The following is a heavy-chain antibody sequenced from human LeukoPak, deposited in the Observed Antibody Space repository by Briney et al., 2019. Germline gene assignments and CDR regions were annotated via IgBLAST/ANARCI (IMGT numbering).Heavy chain of an antibody. V-gene: IGHV3-7*01. J-gene: IGHJ3*01. D-gene: IGHD2-15*01. CDR3: ARLAAFGGGPFDV. Sequence: PGGSLRLSCAASGFSLSSHWMAWLRRAPGKGLEWVATIKKNANVMYYLESVKGRFTISRDDAKNSLYLQMSSLRAEDTAVFYCARLAAFGGGPFDVCGQGTGVTVSS. CDR2: IKKNANVM. CDR1: GFSLSSHW.